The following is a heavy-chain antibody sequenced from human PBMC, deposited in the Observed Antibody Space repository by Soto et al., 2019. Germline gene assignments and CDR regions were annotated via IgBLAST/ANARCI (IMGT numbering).Heavy chain of an antibody. CDR2: IYYSGST. CDR3: ASSRNSSWYWDWFDP. J-gene: IGHJ5*02. CDR1: GGSISSYY. Sequence: NPSETLSLTCTVSGGSISSYYWSWIRQPPGKGLEWIGYIYYSGSTNYNPSLKSRVTISVDTSKDQFSLKLSSVTAADTAVYYCASSRNSSWYWDWFDPWGQGTLVTVSS. V-gene: IGHV4-59*01. D-gene: IGHD6-13*01.